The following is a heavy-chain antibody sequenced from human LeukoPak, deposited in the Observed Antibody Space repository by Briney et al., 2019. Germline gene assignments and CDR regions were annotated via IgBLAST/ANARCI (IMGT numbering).Heavy chain of an antibody. CDR3: AADSDSRVRLGELSSDLEAFDI. CDR1: GYTLTDLS. D-gene: IGHD3-16*02. V-gene: IGHV1-24*01. J-gene: IGHJ3*02. CDR2: FDPEDGAT. Sequence: ASVKVSCKVSGYTLTDLSVHWVRQTPGKGLEWMGGFDPEDGATIYAQKFQGRVTMTEDTSTDTAYMELSSLRSEDTAVYYCAADSDSRVRLGELSSDLEAFDIWGQGTLVTVSS.